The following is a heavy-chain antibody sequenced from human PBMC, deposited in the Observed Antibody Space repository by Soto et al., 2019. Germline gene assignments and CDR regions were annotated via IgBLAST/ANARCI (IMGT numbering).Heavy chain of an antibody. Sequence: ASVKVSCKASGYTFTSYGISWVRQAPGQGLEWMGWISAYNGNTNYAQKLQGRVTMTTDTSTSTAYMGLRSLGSDDTAVYYCATSAVSWNDAGREYYGMDVWGQGTTVTVSS. D-gene: IGHD1-1*01. J-gene: IGHJ6*02. V-gene: IGHV1-18*01. CDR1: GYTFTSYG. CDR3: ATSAVSWNDAGREYYGMDV. CDR2: ISAYNGNT.